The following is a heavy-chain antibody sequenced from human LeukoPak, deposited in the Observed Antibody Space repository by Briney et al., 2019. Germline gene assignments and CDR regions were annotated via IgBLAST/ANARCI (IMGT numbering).Heavy chain of an antibody. CDR3: ARQSRGAAAGNDY. D-gene: IGHD6-13*01. V-gene: IGHV4-4*09. CDR2: IYISGST. J-gene: IGHJ4*02. CDR1: GGSSSSHY. Sequence: SETLSLTCTVSGGSSSSHYWSWIRQPPGKGLEWVGSIYISGSTNYNPSLKSRVTISVDASKNQFSLQLFSVTAADTAVYYCARQSRGAAAGNDYWGQGTLVTVSS.